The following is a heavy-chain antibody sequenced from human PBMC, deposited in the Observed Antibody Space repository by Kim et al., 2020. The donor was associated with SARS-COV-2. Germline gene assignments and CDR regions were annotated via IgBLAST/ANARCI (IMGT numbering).Heavy chain of an antibody. J-gene: IGHJ4*02. CDR3: SRAAPGAEEEEVPMGLLAGVWDSDY. Sequence: SETLSLTCTVSGGSISSYYWSWIRQPPRKGLEWIGYIYYSGSTNYNSSLNSRVTISVDTSKNQFPLKLSPVTAADTAVYYCSRAAPGAEEEEVPMGLLAGVWDSDYRGQGTLVTVSP. CDR2: IYYSGST. V-gene: IGHV4-59*01. CDR1: GGSISSYY. D-gene: IGHD2-8*01.